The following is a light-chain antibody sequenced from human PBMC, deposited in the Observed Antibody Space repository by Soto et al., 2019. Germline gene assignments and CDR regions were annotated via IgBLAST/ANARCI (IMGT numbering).Light chain of an antibody. V-gene: IGKV1-33*01. CDR3: QQYDNLPPFT. J-gene: IGKJ3*01. Sequence: DIQMTQSPSSLSASVGDRVTITCQASQDISNFLNWYQQKPGKAPNLLIYDASNLETGVPSRFSRSRSGGDYIITISSRQPEDISAYYCQQYDNLPPFTFGPGTKVDIK. CDR2: DAS. CDR1: QDISNF.